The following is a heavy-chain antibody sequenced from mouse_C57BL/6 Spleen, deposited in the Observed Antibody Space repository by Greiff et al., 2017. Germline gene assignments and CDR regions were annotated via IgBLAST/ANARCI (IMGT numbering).Heavy chain of an antibody. CDR1: GYTFTDYY. J-gene: IGHJ3*01. Sequence: QVQLQQSGAELVKPGASVKISCKASGYTFTDYYINWVKQRPGQGLEWIGKIGPGSGSTYYNEKFKGKATLTADKSSSTAYMQLSSLTSEDSAVYFCARSGPYYSNYGWFAYWGQGTLVTVSA. CDR3: ARSGPYYSNYGWFAY. D-gene: IGHD2-5*01. CDR2: IGPGSGST. V-gene: IGHV1-77*01.